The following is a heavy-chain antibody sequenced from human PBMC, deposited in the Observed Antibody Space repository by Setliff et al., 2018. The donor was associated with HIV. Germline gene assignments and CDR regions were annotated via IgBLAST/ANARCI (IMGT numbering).Heavy chain of an antibody. D-gene: IGHD3-22*01. J-gene: IGHJ4*02. CDR2: ISTYNGNT. V-gene: IGHV1-18*01. Sequence: GASVKVSCKASGGTFSSYAISWVRQAPGQGPEWMGWISTYNGNTNYAQKFQGRVTMTTDTSTSTVYMDLRNLRSDDTAVYYCARDYYDSSGYIFFPGLPDYWGQGTLVTVSS. CDR3: ARDYYDSSGYIFFPGLPDY. CDR1: GGTFSSYA.